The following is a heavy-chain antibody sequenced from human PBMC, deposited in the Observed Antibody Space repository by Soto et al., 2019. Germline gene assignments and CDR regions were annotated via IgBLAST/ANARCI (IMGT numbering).Heavy chain of an antibody. Sequence: EVQLLESGGGLVQPGGSLRLSCAASGFTFSSYAMSWVRQAPGKGLEWVSAISGSGGSTYYADSVKGRFTITRDNSKNTLYLQMNSLRAEDTAVYYCAKASNSRRSFDYWGQGTLATVSS. CDR2: ISGSGGST. J-gene: IGHJ4*02. CDR3: AKASNSRRSFDY. CDR1: GFTFSSYA. D-gene: IGHD4-4*01. V-gene: IGHV3-23*01.